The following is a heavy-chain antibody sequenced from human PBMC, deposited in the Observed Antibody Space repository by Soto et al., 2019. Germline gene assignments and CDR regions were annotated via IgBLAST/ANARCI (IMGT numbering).Heavy chain of an antibody. CDR1: GGSISSGDYY. CDR2: IYYSGST. V-gene: IGHV4-30-4*01. D-gene: IGHD3-10*01. J-gene: IGHJ5*02. Sequence: QVQLQESGPGLVKPSQTLSLTCTVSGGSISSGDYYWSWLRQPPGKGLEWIGYIYYSGSTYYNPSLKSRVTLSVDTSKNQFSLKLSSVTAADTAVYYCARVHYYGSGSHRGFDPWGQGTLVTVSS. CDR3: ARVHYYGSGSHRGFDP.